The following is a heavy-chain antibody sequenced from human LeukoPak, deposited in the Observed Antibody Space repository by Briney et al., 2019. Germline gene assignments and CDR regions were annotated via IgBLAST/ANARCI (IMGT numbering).Heavy chain of an antibody. J-gene: IGHJ4*02. Sequence: GGSLRLSCAASGFTFSSYSMNWFRQAPGKGWEWVSSISSSSSYIYYADSVKGRFTISRDNAKNSLYLQMNSLRAEDTAVYYCARGGWRSCSSTSCPFDYWGQGTLVTVSS. D-gene: IGHD2-2*01. V-gene: IGHV3-21*01. CDR3: ARGGWRSCSSTSCPFDY. CDR1: GFTFSSYS. CDR2: ISSSSSYI.